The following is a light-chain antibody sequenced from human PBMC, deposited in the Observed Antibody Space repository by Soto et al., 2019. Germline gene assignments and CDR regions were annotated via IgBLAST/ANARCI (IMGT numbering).Light chain of an antibody. CDR3: QQYGSSPLT. CDR2: GAS. V-gene: IGKV3-20*01. Sequence: EIVLTQSPGTLSLSPGERATVSCWASQSVGSDYLAWYRQKPGQAPRLLIYGASSRAIGIPDRFSGSGSGPDFTPTISRLEPEDFAVYYCQQYGSSPLTFGGGTKVEIK. CDR1: QSVGSDY. J-gene: IGKJ4*01.